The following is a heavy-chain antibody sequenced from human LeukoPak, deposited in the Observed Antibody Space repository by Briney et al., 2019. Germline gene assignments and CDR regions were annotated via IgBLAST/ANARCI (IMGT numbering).Heavy chain of an antibody. CDR2: IIPILGIA. J-gene: IGHJ4*02. D-gene: IGHD1-14*01. V-gene: IGHV1-69*04. CDR3: ARDPLPMTPGDY. Sequence: SVKVSCKASGGTFSSYAISWVRQAPGQGLEWMGRIIPILGIANYAQKFQGRVTITADKSTSTAYMELSSLRSEDTAVCYCARDPLPMTPGDYWGQGTLVTVSS. CDR1: GGTFSSYA.